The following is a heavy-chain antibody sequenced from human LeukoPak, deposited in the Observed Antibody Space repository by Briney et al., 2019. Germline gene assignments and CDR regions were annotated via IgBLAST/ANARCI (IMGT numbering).Heavy chain of an antibody. V-gene: IGHV4-34*01. CDR3: ARRRVRYFDWLGGYFDY. J-gene: IGHJ4*02. Sequence: SETLSLTCAVYGGSFSGYYWSWIRQPPGKGLEWIGEINHSGSTNYNPSLKSRVTISVDTSKSQFSLKLSSVTAADTAVYYCARRRVRYFDWLGGYFDYWGQGTLVTVSS. CDR1: GGSFSGYY. CDR2: INHSGST. D-gene: IGHD3-9*01.